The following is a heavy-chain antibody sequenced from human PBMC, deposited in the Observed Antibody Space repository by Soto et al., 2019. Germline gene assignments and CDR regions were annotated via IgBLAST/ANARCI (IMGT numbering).Heavy chain of an antibody. V-gene: IGHV4-59*08. CDR1: GGSISSYY. Sequence: PSETLSLTCTVSGGSISSYYWSWIRQPPGQGLEWIGYIYYSGSTNYNPSLKSRVTISVDTSKNQFSLKLSSVTAADTAVYYCARHKPLYQLLSRPSGYYYYYYMDVWGKGTTVTVSS. J-gene: IGHJ6*03. D-gene: IGHD2-2*01. CDR3: ARHKPLYQLLSRPSGYYYYYYMDV. CDR2: IYYSGST.